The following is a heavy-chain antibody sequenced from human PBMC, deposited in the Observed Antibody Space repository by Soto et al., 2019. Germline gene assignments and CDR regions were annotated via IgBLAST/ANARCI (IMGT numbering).Heavy chain of an antibody. CDR1: GGSISSYY. CDR2: IYYSGST. V-gene: IGHV4-59*01. Sequence: SETLSLTCTVSGGSISSYYWTWIRQPPGKGLEWIGYIYYSGSTNYNPSLKSRVSMSVDTSKNQFSLKLSSVTAADTAVFFCARDRGDGYYFDFWGPGTLVTVSS. J-gene: IGHJ4*02. CDR3: ARDRGDGYYFDF. D-gene: IGHD3-10*01.